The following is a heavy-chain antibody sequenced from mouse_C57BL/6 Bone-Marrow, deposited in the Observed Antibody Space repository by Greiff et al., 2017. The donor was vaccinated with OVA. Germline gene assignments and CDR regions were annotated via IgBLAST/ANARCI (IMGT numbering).Heavy chain of an antibody. Sequence: VQLQQSGAELVRPGASVKLSCKASGYTFTDYYINWVKQRPGQGLEWIARIYPGSGNTYSNEKFKGKATLTAEKSSSTAYMQLSSLTSEDSAVYFCSLYYSNSYYAMDYWGQGTSVTVSS. J-gene: IGHJ4*01. CDR1: GYTFTDYY. D-gene: IGHD2-5*01. CDR2: IYPGSGNT. CDR3: SLYYSNSYYAMDY. V-gene: IGHV1-76*01.